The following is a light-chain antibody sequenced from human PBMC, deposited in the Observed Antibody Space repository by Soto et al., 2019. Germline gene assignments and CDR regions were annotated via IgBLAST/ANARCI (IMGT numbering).Light chain of an antibody. Sequence: QSVLTQPASVSGSPGQSITISCTGTSSDVGGYNSVSWYQHHPGKAPKLMIYDVSNRPSGVSNRFSGSKSGNTASLTISGLQAEDEADYYCSSHTSSTTLYVFGTGTKVTVL. J-gene: IGLJ1*01. CDR3: SSHTSSTTLYV. CDR2: DVS. V-gene: IGLV2-14*03. CDR1: SSDVGGYNS.